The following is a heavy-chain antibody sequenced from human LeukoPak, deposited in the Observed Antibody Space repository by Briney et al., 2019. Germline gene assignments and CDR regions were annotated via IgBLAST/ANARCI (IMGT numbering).Heavy chain of an antibody. CDR1: GGSFSGYY. CDR2: INHSGST. J-gene: IGHJ5*02. Sequence: PSETLSLTCAVYGGSFSGYYWSWIRQPPGKGLEWTGEINHSGSTNYNPSLKSRVTISVDTSKNQFSLKLSSVTAADTAVYYCARDMRRYCSSTSCPPSDPWGQGTLVTVSS. V-gene: IGHV4-34*01. D-gene: IGHD2-2*01. CDR3: ARDMRRYCSSTSCPPSDP.